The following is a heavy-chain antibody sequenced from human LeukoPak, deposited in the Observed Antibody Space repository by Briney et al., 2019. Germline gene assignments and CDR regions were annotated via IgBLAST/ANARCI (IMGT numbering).Heavy chain of an antibody. CDR3: ARVGRLQHYDAFDI. CDR2: INHSGST. D-gene: IGHD5-24*01. Sequence: SETLSLTCAVYGGSFSGYYWSWIRQPPGKGLEWIGEINHSGSTNYNPSLKSRVTISVDTSKNQFPLKLSSVTAADTAVYYCARVGRLQHYDAFDIWGQGTMVTVSS. V-gene: IGHV4-34*01. J-gene: IGHJ3*02. CDR1: GGSFSGYY.